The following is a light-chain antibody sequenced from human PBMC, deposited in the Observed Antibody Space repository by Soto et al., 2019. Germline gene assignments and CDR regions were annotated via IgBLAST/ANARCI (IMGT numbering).Light chain of an antibody. CDR2: GAS. Sequence: EIVMTQSPATLSVSPGERATLSCRASQSVSSNLAWYQQKPGQAPRLLIYGASTRATGIPARVSGSGSGTEFPLNISSLQSEDFAVYYCQQYNNWPGTFGQGNKVEIK. J-gene: IGKJ1*01. CDR1: QSVSSN. V-gene: IGKV3-15*01. CDR3: QQYNNWPGT.